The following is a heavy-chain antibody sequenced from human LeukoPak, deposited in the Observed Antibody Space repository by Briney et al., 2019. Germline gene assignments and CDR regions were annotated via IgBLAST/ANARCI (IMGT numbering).Heavy chain of an antibody. V-gene: IGHV3-23*01. J-gene: IGHJ3*01. CDR1: GFTFSSYA. D-gene: IGHD2/OR15-2a*01. CDR2: ISGSGGNT. Sequence: GGSLRLSCAASGFTFSSYAMSWVRQAPGKGLEWVSSISGSGGNTYYADSVKGRFTTSRDNSKNTLYLQMNSLRAGDTAVYYCAKRFDGFYSAFDLWGQGTMVTVSS. CDR3: AKRFDGFYSAFDL.